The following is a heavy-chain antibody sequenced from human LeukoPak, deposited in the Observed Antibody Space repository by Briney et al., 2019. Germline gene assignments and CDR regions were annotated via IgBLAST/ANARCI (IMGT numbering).Heavy chain of an antibody. CDR1: GGSISSYY. V-gene: IGHV4-59*01. Sequence: MASETLSLTCTVSGGSISSYYWSWIRQPPGKGLEWIGYIYYSGSTNYNPSLKSRVTISVDTSKNQFSLKLSSVTAADTAVYYCARTPATIFGVVSFDYWGQGTLVTVSS. CDR3: ARTPATIFGVVSFDY. D-gene: IGHD3-3*01. CDR2: IYYSGST. J-gene: IGHJ4*02.